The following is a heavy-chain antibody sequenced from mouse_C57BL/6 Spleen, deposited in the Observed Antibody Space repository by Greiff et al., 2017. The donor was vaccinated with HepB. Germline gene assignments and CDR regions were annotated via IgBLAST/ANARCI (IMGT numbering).Heavy chain of an antibody. J-gene: IGHJ4*01. V-gene: IGHV1-76*01. CDR1: GYTFTDYY. D-gene: IGHD1-1*01. CDR2: IYPGSGNT. CDR3: ARGSSYIYAMDY. Sequence: QVHVKQSGAELVRPGASVKLSCKASGYTFTDYYINWVKQRPGQGLEWIARIYPGSGNTYYNEKFKGKATLTAEKSSSTAYMQLSSLTSEDSAVYFCARGSSYIYAMDYWGQGTSVTVSS.